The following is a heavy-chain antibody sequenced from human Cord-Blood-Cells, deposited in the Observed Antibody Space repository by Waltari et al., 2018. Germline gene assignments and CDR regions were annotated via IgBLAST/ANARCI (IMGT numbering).Heavy chain of an antibody. Sequence: EVQLVESGGGLVQPGGSLRLSCAASGFTFSSYEMNWVRQAPGKGLGVVSYISSSGSTIYYADSVKGRFTISRDNAKNSLYLQMNSLRAEDTAVYYCARDRSSSWYRGYFDYWGQGTLVTVSS. CDR2: ISSSGSTI. D-gene: IGHD6-13*01. V-gene: IGHV3-48*03. CDR3: ARDRSSSWYRGYFDY. J-gene: IGHJ4*02. CDR1: GFTFSSYE.